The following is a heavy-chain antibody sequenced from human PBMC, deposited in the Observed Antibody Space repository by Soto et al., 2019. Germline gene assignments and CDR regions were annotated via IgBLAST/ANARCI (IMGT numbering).Heavy chain of an antibody. CDR1: GYTLTELS. CDR2: FDPEDGET. D-gene: IGHD2-2*01. Sequence: ASVKVSCKVSGYTLTELSMHWVRQAPGKGLEWMGGFDPEDGETIYAQKFQGRVTMTEDTSTDTAYMELRSLRSDDTAVYYCARVGYCSSTSCYADYWGQGTLVTVSS. V-gene: IGHV1-24*01. CDR3: ARVGYCSSTSCYADY. J-gene: IGHJ4*02.